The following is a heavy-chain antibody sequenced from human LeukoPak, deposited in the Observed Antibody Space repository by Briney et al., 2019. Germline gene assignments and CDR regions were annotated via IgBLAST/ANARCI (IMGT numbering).Heavy chain of an antibody. CDR2: ISYDGSNK. CDR1: GFTFSSYA. J-gene: IGHJ4*02. V-gene: IGHV3-30*04. D-gene: IGHD3-3*01. Sequence: PGGSLRLSCAASGFTFSSYAMHWVRQAPGKGLEWVAVISYDGSNKYYADSVKGRFTISRDNSKNTLYLQMNSLRAEDTAVYYCAACITIFGVDYWGQGTLVAVSS. CDR3: AACITIFGVDY.